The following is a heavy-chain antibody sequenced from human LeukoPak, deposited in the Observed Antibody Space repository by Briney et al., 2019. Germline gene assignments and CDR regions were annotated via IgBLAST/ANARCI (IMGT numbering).Heavy chain of an antibody. CDR3: ATDQYGDYYFDY. V-gene: IGHV1-24*01. Sequence: ASVKVSCKVSGYTLTELSMHWVRQAPGKGLEWMGGFDPEDGETIYAQKFQGRVTMTEDTSTDTAYMELSSLRSEDTAVYYCATDQYGDYYFDYWGQGTLVTVSS. CDR2: FDPEDGET. D-gene: IGHD4-17*01. CDR1: GYTLTELS. J-gene: IGHJ4*02.